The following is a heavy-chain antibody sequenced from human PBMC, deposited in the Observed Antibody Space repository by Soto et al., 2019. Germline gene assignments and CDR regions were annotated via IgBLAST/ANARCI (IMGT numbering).Heavy chain of an antibody. J-gene: IGHJ4*02. V-gene: IGHV3-33*01. CDR3: ARDHCTNGVCYTAAYYFDY. CDR2: IWYDGSNK. Sequence: PGGSLRLSCAASGFTFSSYGMHWVRQAPGKGLEWVAVIWYDGSNKYYAGSVKGRFTISRDNSKNTLYLQMNSLRAEDTAVYYCARDHCTNGVCYTAAYYFDYWGQGTLVTVSS. D-gene: IGHD2-8*01. CDR1: GFTFSSYG.